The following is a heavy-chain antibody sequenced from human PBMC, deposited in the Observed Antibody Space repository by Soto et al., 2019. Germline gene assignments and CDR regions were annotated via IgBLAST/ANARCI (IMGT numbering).Heavy chain of an antibody. J-gene: IGHJ4*02. CDR3: ARDPPYDYVWGSYRFQDYFDY. CDR2: ISSSSSYI. V-gene: IGHV3-21*01. D-gene: IGHD3-16*02. CDR1: GFTFSSYS. Sequence: EVQLVESGGGLVKPGGSLRLSCAASGFTFSSYSMNWVRQAPGKGLEWVSSISSSSSYIYYADSVKGRFTISRDNAKNSLYLQMNSLRAEDTAVYYCARDPPYDYVWGSYRFQDYFDYWGQGTLVTVSS.